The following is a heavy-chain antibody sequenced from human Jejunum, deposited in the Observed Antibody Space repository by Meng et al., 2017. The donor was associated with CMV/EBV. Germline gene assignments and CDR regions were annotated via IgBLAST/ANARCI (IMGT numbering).Heavy chain of an antibody. J-gene: IGHJ4*02. CDR3: AVGYDSRKVAY. V-gene: IGHV3-53*01. D-gene: IGHD3-3*01. Sequence: CVVAGLTASISHMNWVRQAPGKGLEWVSVICTGDTTHYADFVKGRFTISRDDSKNILYLQMNSLRAEDTALYYCAVGYDSRKVAYWGQGTLVTVSS. CDR2: ICTGDTT. CDR1: GLTASISH.